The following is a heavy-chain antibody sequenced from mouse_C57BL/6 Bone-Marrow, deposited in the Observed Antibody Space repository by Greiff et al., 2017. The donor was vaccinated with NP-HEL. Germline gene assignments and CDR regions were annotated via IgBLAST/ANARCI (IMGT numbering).Heavy chain of an antibody. J-gene: IGHJ1*03. CDR3: GWEYFDV. Sequence: VQRVESGAELAKPGASVKLSCKASGYTFTSYWMHWVKQRPGQGLEWIGYINPSSGYTKYNQKFKDKATLTADKSSSTAYMQLSSLTYEDSAVYYCGWEYFDVWGTGTTVTVSS. CDR1: GYTFTSYW. D-gene: IGHD2-3*01. V-gene: IGHV1-7*01. CDR2: INPSSGYT.